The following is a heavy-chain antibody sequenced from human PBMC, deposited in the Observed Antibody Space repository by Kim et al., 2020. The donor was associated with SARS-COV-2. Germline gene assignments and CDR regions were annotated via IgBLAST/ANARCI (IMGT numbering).Heavy chain of an antibody. CDR2: TT. V-gene: IGHV3-74*01. J-gene: IGHJ4*02. CDR3: ARGSGVGDY. D-gene: IGHD5-12*01. Sequence: TTNYADSVKGRFTISRDNAKNTLYVQMNSLRAEDTAVYYCARGSGVGDYWGQGTLVTVSS.